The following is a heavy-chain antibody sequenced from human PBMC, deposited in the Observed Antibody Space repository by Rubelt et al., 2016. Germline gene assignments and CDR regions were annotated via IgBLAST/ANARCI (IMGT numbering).Heavy chain of an antibody. CDR1: GFSLSTSGMC. J-gene: IGHJ4*02. CDR3: ALCRSYGVEFDY. Sequence: QVTLRESGPALVKPTQTLTLTCTFSGFSLSTSGMCVSWIRQPPGKALEWLALIDWDDDKYYSTSLKTRLTISKDTSKNQVVLTMTNRDPVETATYYCALCRSYGVEFDYWGQGTLVTVSS. D-gene: IGHD5-18*01. V-gene: IGHV2-70*01. CDR2: IDWDDDK.